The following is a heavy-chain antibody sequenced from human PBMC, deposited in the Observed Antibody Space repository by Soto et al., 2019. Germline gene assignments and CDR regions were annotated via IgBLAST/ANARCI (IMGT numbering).Heavy chain of an antibody. CDR1: GFTLSTYS. J-gene: IGHJ6*02. Sequence: PVGSLRLSCIASGFTLSTYSMTWVRQAPGKGLEWLSYISKSSTTINYADSVKGRFTISRDNAKNSVYLEMSSLRDEDSAVYYCARDPPNFYYYGMDAWGQGTTVTVSS. CDR3: ARDPPNFYYYGMDA. CDR2: ISKSSTTI. V-gene: IGHV3-48*02.